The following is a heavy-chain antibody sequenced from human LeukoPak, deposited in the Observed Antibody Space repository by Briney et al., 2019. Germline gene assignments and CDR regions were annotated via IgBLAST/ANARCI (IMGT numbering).Heavy chain of an antibody. CDR3: AKDGGDGPHDAFDI. V-gene: IGHV3-11*01. Sequence: GGSLRLSCAASGFTFSDYYMSWIRQAPGKGLEWVSYISSSGSTIYYADSVKGRFTISRDNAKNSLYLQMNSLRAEDTAAYYCAKDGGDGPHDAFDIWGQGTMVTVSS. CDR1: GFTFSDYY. D-gene: IGHD2-21*02. J-gene: IGHJ3*02. CDR2: ISSSGSTI.